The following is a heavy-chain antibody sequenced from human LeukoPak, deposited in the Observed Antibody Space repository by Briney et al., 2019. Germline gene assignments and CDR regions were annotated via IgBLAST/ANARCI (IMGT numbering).Heavy chain of an antibody. CDR1: GFTFSTYS. D-gene: IGHD6-19*01. CDR2: IRGSDGST. J-gene: IGHJ4*02. V-gene: IGHV3-23*01. CDR3: AKARYTAGWYTFDY. Sequence: PGGSLRLSCAASGFTFSTYSMNWVRHTPGKGLEWVSIIRGSDGSTYYPDSVKGRFTTSRDNPKNTLYLEMNNLRAEDTALYYCAKARYTAGWYTFDYWGQGTQVTVSS.